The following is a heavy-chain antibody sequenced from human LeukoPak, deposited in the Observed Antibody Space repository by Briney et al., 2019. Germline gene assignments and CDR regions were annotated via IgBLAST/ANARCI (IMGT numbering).Heavy chain of an antibody. CDR3: ARDGDTLDY. D-gene: IGHD4-17*01. V-gene: IGHV3-66*01. CDR2: IYTGGST. J-gene: IGHJ4*02. Sequence: SGGSLRLSCAASGFTVSSNFMSWVRQAPGKGLEWVSVIYTGGSTYYADSVKGKFTISRDNSKNTLYLQMNSLRAEDTAVYYCARDGDTLDYWGQGTLVTVSS. CDR1: GFTVSSNF.